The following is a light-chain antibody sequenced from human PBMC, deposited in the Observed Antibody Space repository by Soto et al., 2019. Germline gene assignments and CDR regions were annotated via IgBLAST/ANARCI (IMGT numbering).Light chain of an antibody. CDR2: DVS. J-gene: IGLJ2*01. V-gene: IGLV2-14*01. CDR3: SSYTSSSTVV. CDR1: SSDVGGYNY. Sequence: QSALTQPASVSGSPGQSITISCTGTSSDVGGYNYVSWYQQHPGKAPNRMIYDVSNRPSGVSNRFSGSKSGNTASLTISGLQAEDEADYYCSSYTSSSTVVFGGGTKVTVL.